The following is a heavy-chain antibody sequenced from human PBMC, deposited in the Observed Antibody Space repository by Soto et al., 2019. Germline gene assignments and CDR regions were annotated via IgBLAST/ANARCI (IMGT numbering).Heavy chain of an antibody. Sequence: TLSLTCSVSGDPVSSGSYYWTWVRQHPVKGLEWIGYIYHTGSTYYNPSPQSRLIMSIDTSKNQFSLHLYSVTAADTAVYFCAAKLGTTHYFDFWGQGSLVTVSS. CDR2: IYHTGST. CDR3: AAKLGTTHYFDF. V-gene: IGHV4-31*03. CDR1: GDPVSSGSYY. J-gene: IGHJ4*02. D-gene: IGHD7-27*01.